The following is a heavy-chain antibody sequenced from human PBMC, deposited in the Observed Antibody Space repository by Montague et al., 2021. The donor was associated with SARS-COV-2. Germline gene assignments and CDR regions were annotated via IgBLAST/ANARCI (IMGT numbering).Heavy chain of an antibody. D-gene: IGHD3-22*01. J-gene: IGHJ3*02. CDR1: GGSISSSSYY. CDR2: IYYSGST. V-gene: IGHV4-39*01. Sequence: SETLSLTCTVSGGSISSSSYYWDWIRQPPGKGLEWIGSIYYSGSTYYNPSLKSRVTISVDTSKNQFSLKLSSVAAADTAVYYCASPTYYYDSSGSDAFDIWGQGTMVTVSS. CDR3: ASPTYYYDSSGSDAFDI.